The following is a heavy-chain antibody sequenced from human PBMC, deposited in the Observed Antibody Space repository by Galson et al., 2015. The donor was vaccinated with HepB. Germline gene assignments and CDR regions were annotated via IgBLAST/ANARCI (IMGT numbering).Heavy chain of an antibody. D-gene: IGHD3-10*01. CDR2: INRKSGYT. CDR3: ASPNPENVGGDGNFYYYGMDV. V-gene: IGHV1-2*06. J-gene: IGHJ6*02. CDR1: GYTLTEYF. Sequence: SVKVSCKASGYTLTEYFFNYVRQAPGQGLEWMGRINRKSGYTEYAPPFQGRVTMTRDTSIGTAYMELSRLRSDDTALYYCASPNPENVGGDGNFYYYGMDVWGQGTTVTVSS.